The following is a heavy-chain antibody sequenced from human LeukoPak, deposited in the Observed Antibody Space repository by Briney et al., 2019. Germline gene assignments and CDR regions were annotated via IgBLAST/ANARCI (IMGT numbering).Heavy chain of an antibody. CDR2: ISSSGSTI. J-gene: IGHJ4*02. CDR3: ARGRIVGANYYFDY. D-gene: IGHD1-26*01. V-gene: IGHV3-48*03. CDR1: GFTFSSYE. Sequence: GGSLRLSCAASGFTFSSYEMNWVRQAPGKGLEWVSYISSSGSTIYYADSVKGRFTISRDNAKNTLFLQMNSLRAEDTAVYYCARGRIVGANYYFDYWGQGTLVAVSS.